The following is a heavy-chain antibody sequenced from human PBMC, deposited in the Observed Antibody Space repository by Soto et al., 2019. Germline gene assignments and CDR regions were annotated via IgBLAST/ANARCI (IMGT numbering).Heavy chain of an antibody. D-gene: IGHD6-13*01. CDR3: ARAPSRYSSSWYGTADAFDI. J-gene: IGHJ3*02. CDR1: GGSISSYY. CDR2: IYYSGST. Sequence: SETLSLTCTVSGGSISSYYWSWIRQPPGKGLEWIGYIYYSGSTNYNPSLKSRVTISVDTSKNQFSLKLSSVTAADTAVYYCARAPSRYSSSWYGTADAFDIWGQGTMATVSS. V-gene: IGHV4-59*01.